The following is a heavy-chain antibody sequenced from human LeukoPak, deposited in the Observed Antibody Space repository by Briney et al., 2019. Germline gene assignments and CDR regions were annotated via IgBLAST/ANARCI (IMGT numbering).Heavy chain of an antibody. Sequence: SETLSLTCTVSGESISGFYWTWIRQPPGKGLEWIGYIYYGWSTNYNPSLKSRVTISVDTSKNQFSLKLSSVTAADTAVYYCARGVVIAPQTFDYWGQGTLVTVSS. CDR1: GESISGFY. CDR2: IYYGWST. D-gene: IGHD2-21*01. J-gene: IGHJ4*02. CDR3: ARGVVIAPQTFDY. V-gene: IGHV4-59*01.